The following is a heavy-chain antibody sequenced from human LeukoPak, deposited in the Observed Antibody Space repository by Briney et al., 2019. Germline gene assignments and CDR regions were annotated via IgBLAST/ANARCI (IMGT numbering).Heavy chain of an antibody. D-gene: IGHD2-2*01. CDR2: IRSSGSTI. CDR1: GFTFSSYE. CDR3: AREVGRDFVVVPAAYYFGY. J-gene: IGHJ4*02. Sequence: GGSLRLSCATSGFTFSSYEMNWVRQAPGKGLEWISYIRSSGSTIFYADSVKGRFTISRDNAKNSLYLQMNSLRAEDTAVYYCAREVGRDFVVVPAAYYFGYWGQGTLVTVSS. V-gene: IGHV3-48*03.